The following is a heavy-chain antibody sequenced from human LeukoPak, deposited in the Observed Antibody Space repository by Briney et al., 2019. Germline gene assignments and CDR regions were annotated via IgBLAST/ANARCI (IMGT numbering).Heavy chain of an antibody. CDR2: AHHSGRT. CDR3: ARTILGYCSDSSCYPDAFDI. Sequence: SETLSLTCAVSGYSIRTSYYWGWIRQPPGKGLERFGSAHHSGRTYHNPSLKSRVSISLDTSKNEFSLKLSSVTAADTAVYYCARTILGYCSDSSCYPDAFDIWGRGTLVTVSS. D-gene: IGHD2-2*01. CDR1: GYSIRTSYY. J-gene: IGHJ3*02. V-gene: IGHV4-38-2*01.